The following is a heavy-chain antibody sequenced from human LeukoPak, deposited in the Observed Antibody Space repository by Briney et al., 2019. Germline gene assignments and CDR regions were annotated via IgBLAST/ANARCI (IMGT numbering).Heavy chain of an antibody. CDR2: IRQDGSEK. V-gene: IGHV3-7*01. J-gene: IGHJ4*01. CDR1: GFTFTDYW. CDR3: ARDGTAAGLYFDL. D-gene: IGHD6-13*01. Sequence: GGSLRLSCEVSGFTFTDYWMNWVRQAPGKGPEWVASIRQDGSEKTYVDSVKGRFTISRDNTKNSLSLQLNGLRAEDTAVYYCARDGTAAGLYFDLWGQGTLVTV.